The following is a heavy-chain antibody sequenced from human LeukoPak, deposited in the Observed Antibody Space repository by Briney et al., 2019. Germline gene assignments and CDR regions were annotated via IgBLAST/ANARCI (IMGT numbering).Heavy chain of an antibody. Sequence: SQTLSLTCTVSGGSISSGGYYWSWIRQHPGKGLEWIGYIYYSGSTYYNPSLKSRVTISVDTSKNQFSLKLSSVTAADTAVYYCASRYDYSNYIDYWGQGTLVTVSS. V-gene: IGHV4-31*03. CDR1: GGSISSGGYY. D-gene: IGHD4-11*01. CDR2: IYYSGST. CDR3: ASRYDYSNYIDY. J-gene: IGHJ4*02.